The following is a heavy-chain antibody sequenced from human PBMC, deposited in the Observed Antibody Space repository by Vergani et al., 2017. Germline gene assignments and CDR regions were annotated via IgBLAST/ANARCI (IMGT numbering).Heavy chain of an antibody. J-gene: IGHJ6*03. CDR1: GYTFTSYG. Sequence: QVQLVQSGAEVKKPGASVKVSCKASGYTFTSYGISWVRQAPGQGLEWMGWISAYNGNTNYAQKLQGRVTMTTDTSTSTAYMELRSLRSDDTAVYYCAKDGDITMVRGVIDSEANYYYYYYYMDVWGKGTTVTVSS. V-gene: IGHV1-18*01. CDR2: ISAYNGNT. CDR3: AKDGDITMVRGVIDSEANYYYYYYYMDV. D-gene: IGHD3-10*01.